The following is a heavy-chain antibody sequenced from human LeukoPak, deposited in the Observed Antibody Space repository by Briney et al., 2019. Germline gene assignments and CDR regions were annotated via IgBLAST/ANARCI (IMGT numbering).Heavy chain of an antibody. J-gene: IGHJ5*02. Sequence: KPSETLSLTCTVSGGSVSSGSYYWSWIRQPPGKGLEWIGYIYYSGSTNYNPSLKSRVTISVDTSKNQFSLKLSSVTAADTAVYYCARGPDPWGQGTLVTVSS. V-gene: IGHV4-61*01. CDR3: ARGPDP. CDR2: IYYSGST. CDR1: GGSVSSGSYY.